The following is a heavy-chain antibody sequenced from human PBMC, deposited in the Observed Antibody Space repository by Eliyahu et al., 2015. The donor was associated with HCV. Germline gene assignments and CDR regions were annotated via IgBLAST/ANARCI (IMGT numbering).Heavy chain of an antibody. Sequence: QVQLQESGPGLVKPSETLSLICTVSGXSXTTYYWGWXRRPPGKGLEWIGYIHYXGSTNYNPSLKSRVTMSVDTSKNQFSLKLKSVTAADTATYYCSSGGGGIAVAGTGGWFDPWGQGTLVTVSA. J-gene: IGHJ5*02. D-gene: IGHD6-19*01. CDR3: SSGGGGIAVAGTGGWFDP. CDR1: GXSXTTYY. V-gene: IGHV4-59*01. CDR2: IHYXGST.